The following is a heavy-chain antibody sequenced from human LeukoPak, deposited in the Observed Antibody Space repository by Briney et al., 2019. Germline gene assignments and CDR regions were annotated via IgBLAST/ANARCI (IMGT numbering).Heavy chain of an antibody. CDR1: GGSFSGYY. D-gene: IGHD4-17*01. J-gene: IGHJ3*02. CDR2: INHSGST. V-gene: IGHV4-34*01. CDR3: ARGMATTVSNRLAFDI. Sequence: SETLSLTCAVYGGSFSGYYWSWIRQPPRKGLEWNGEINHSGSTNYNPSLKGRVTISVDTSKNQFSLKLSSVTAADTAVYYCARGMATTVSNRLAFDIWGQGTMVTVST.